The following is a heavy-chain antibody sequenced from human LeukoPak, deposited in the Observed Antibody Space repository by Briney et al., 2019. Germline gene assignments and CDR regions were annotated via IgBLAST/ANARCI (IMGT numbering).Heavy chain of an antibody. V-gene: IGHV3-23*01. D-gene: IGHD1-26*01. Sequence: GGSLRLSCAASGFTFSSYAMTWVRQAPGQGLEWVSAISGSGGSTYYADSVKGRFTISRDNSENTLYLQMNGLRAEDTAVYYCAKVGATEYVDYWGQGTLVTVSS. CDR3: AKVGATEYVDY. J-gene: IGHJ4*02. CDR1: GFTFSSYA. CDR2: ISGSGGST.